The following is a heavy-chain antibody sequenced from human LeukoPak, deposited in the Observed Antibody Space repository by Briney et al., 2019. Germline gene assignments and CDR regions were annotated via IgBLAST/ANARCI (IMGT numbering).Heavy chain of an antibody. V-gene: IGHV3-7*01. D-gene: IGHD3-22*01. Sequence: GGSLRLSCAASGFTFSSYWMSWVRQAPGKGLEWVANIKHDGSEKYYVDSVKGRFTISRDNAKNSLYLQMYSLRAEDTAVYFCAGGQWGYLVDYWGQGTLVTVSS. CDR1: GFTFSSYW. J-gene: IGHJ4*02. CDR2: IKHDGSEK. CDR3: AGGQWGYLVDY.